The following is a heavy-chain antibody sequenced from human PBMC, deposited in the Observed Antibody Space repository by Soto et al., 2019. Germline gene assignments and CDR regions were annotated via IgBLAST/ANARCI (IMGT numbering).Heavy chain of an antibody. J-gene: IGHJ6*02. D-gene: IGHD3-10*01. V-gene: IGHV4-39*01. Sequence: PSETLSLTCTVSGGSISSGSYSWGWIRQPPGKGLEWIGNIYYSGSTYYKPSLKSRVTISVDTSKTQFSLKLSFVTAADPAVYYFARLLRLTMVRGVIPFDGMDVWGQGTTVTVSS. CDR1: GGSISSGSYS. CDR2: IYYSGST. CDR3: ARLLRLTMVRGVIPFDGMDV.